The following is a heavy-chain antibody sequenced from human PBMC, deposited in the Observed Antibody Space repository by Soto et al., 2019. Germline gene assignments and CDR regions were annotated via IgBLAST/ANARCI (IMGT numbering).Heavy chain of an antibody. V-gene: IGHV3-7*03. CDR2: INEDGSKK. D-gene: IGHD6-19*01. J-gene: IGHJ4*02. CDR1: GFTVSAKW. CDR3: ARELHLGSGWGDIDI. Sequence: DVQLVESGGALVQPGGSVGLSCAVSGFTVSAKWMSWVRQAPGKGLEWLADINEDGSKKCYVDSVKGRFTISKDNAKNSLSLQLGSLSADDTAVYYCARELHLGSGWGDIDIWGRGTMVTVSS.